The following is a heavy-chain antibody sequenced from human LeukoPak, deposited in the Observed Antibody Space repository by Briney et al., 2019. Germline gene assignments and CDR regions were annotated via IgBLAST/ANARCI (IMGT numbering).Heavy chain of an antibody. CDR2: ISDSGGNI. J-gene: IGHJ4*02. CDR1: GFTFSSYA. V-gene: IGHV3-23*01. D-gene: IGHD3-22*01. CDR3: AKGWEYYDSSRYFDY. Sequence: GGSLRLSCAASGFTFSSYAMSWVRQAPGKGLEWVSAISDSGGNIYYPDSVKGRFTISRDNSKDTLYLQMNSLRAEDTAVYYCAKGWEYYDSSRYFDYWGQGTLVTVSS.